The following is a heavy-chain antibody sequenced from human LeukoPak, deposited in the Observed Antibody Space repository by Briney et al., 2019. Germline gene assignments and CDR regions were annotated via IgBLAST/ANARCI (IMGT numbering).Heavy chain of an antibody. V-gene: IGHV3-23*01. CDR2: IGPVGDSP. J-gene: IGHJ3*01. CDR3: AKDIQLST. Sequence: GGSLRLSCAASGFAFEDYMMHWVRQAPGKGLEWVSLIGPVGDSPFYADSVKGRFTISRDNSKNTLSLQMNSLRVEDTAIYYCAKDIQLSTWGLGTMVTVSS. D-gene: IGHD5-24*01. CDR1: GFAFEDYM.